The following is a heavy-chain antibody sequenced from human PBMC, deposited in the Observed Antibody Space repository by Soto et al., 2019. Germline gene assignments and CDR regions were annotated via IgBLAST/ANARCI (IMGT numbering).Heavy chain of an antibody. Sequence: QVQLQESGPGLVKPSQTLSLTCTVSGGSISSGDYYWSWIRQPPGKGLEWIGYIYYSGSTYYNPSLKSRVTISVDTSKNQFSLKLSSVTAADTAVYYCARERVQETMVRGVTVPYFDYWGQGTLVTVSS. D-gene: IGHD3-10*01. CDR2: IYYSGST. CDR1: GGSISSGDYY. J-gene: IGHJ4*02. CDR3: ARERVQETMVRGVTVPYFDY. V-gene: IGHV4-30-4*01.